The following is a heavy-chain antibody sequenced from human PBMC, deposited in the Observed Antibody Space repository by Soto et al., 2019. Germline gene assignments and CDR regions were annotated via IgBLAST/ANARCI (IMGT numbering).Heavy chain of an antibody. D-gene: IGHD1-26*01. Sequence: PSETLSLTCTVSGGSISSYYWSWIRQPPGKGLEWIGYIYYSGSTNYNPSPKSRVNISVDTSKNQFSLKLNSVTAADTAVYYCARDSGSYSPYGYYYYGMDVWGQGTTVTVSS. CDR3: ARDSGSYSPYGYYYYGMDV. CDR2: IYYSGST. J-gene: IGHJ6*02. CDR1: GGSISSYY. V-gene: IGHV4-59*01.